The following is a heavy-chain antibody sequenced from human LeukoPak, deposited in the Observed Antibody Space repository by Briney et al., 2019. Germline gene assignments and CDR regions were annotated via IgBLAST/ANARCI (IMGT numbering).Heavy chain of an antibody. V-gene: IGHV3-15*01. D-gene: IGHD3-9*01. Sequence: GGSLRLSCAASGFTFSNAWMSWVRQAPGKGLEWVGRIKSKTDGGTTDYAAPVKGRFTISRDDSKNTLYLQMNSLKTEDTAVYYCTTAPRDYDILTGYYIVRYFDYWGQGTLVTVSS. CDR1: GFTFSNAW. CDR2: IKSKTDGGTT. CDR3: TTAPRDYDILTGYYIVRYFDY. J-gene: IGHJ4*02.